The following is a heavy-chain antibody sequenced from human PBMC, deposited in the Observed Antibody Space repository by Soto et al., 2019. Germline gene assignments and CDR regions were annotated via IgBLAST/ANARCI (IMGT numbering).Heavy chain of an antibody. CDR3: NLYNILAGYRFAY. D-gene: IGHD3-9*01. CDR1: GSIFSGSE. Sequence: EVQLVESGGTLVQPGGSLKLSCVASGSIFSGSEMHWVRQASGKGLEWIGRIGSRLNNYATVYGASMRGRFTIYRDDSRNTAYLQMNSLRTEDTSLYYCNLYNILAGYRFAYWGRGSLVTVSS. V-gene: IGHV3-73*01. CDR2: IGSRLNNYAT. J-gene: IGHJ4*02.